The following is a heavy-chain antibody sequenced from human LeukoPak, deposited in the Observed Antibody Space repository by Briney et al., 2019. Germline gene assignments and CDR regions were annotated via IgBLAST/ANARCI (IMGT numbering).Heavy chain of an antibody. CDR2: ISGSGGST. CDR3: AKRGQWLVPGYYYYGMDV. CDR1: GFTFNNYG. D-gene: IGHD6-19*01. Sequence: GKSLRLSCAASGFTFNNYGMHWVRQAPGKGLEWVSAISGSGGSTYYADSVKGRFTISRDNSKNTLYLQMNSLRAEDTAVYCCAKRGQWLVPGYYYYGMDVWGQGTTVTVSS. J-gene: IGHJ6*02. V-gene: IGHV3-23*01.